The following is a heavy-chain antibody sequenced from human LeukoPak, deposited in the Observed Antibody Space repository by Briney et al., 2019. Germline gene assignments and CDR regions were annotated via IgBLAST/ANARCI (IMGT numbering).Heavy chain of an antibody. CDR3: ARDRSRWSIAPDADV. D-gene: IGHD2-15*01. J-gene: IGHJ6*02. V-gene: IGHV3-74*01. CDR2: INSHGTRT. Sequence: GGSLRLSCAASGFAFNDYWMNWVRQVPGKGLMWVARINSHGTRTTYADPVKGRFTVSRDNAKNTLYLQMNSLRAEDTAVYYCARDRSRWSIAPDADVWGQGTTVTVSS. CDR1: GFAFNDYW.